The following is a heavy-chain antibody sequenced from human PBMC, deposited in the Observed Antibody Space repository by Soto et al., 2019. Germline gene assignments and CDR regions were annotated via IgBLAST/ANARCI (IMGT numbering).Heavy chain of an antibody. V-gene: IGHV4-34*01. Sequence: PSETLSLTCAVYGGSFSGYYWSWIRQPPGKGLEWIGEINHSGSTNYNPSLKSRVTISVDTSKNQFSLKLSSVTAADTAVYYCARPVVRTRYCTNHTCPMGCFDPWGQGTLVTVSS. CDR1: GGSFSGYY. CDR2: INHSGST. D-gene: IGHD2-8*01. CDR3: ARPVVRTRYCTNHTCPMGCFDP. J-gene: IGHJ5*02.